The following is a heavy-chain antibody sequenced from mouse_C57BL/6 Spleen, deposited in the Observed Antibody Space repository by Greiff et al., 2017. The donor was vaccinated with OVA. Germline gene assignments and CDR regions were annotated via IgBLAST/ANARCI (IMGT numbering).Heavy chain of an antibody. J-gene: IGHJ2*01. D-gene: IGHD1-1*01. V-gene: IGHV1-52*01. Sequence: QVQLQQPGAELVRPGSSVKLSCKASGYTFTSSWMHWVKQRPIQGLEWIGNIDPSDSETHSNQKFKDKATLTVDKSSSTAYMQLSSLTSEDSAVYYCARDTTVVADFDYWGQGTTLTVSS. CDR1: GYTFTSSW. CDR3: ARDTTVVADFDY. CDR2: IDPSDSET.